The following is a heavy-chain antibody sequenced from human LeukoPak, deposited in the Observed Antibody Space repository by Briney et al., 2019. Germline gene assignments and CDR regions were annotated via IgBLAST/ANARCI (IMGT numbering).Heavy chain of an antibody. CDR2: INRSGST. V-gene: IGHV4-34*01. CDR3: ARSADYYGSGSYRRYYYYGMDV. CDR1: GGSFSGYY. D-gene: IGHD3-10*01. Sequence: SETLSLTCAVYGGSFSGYYWSWIRQPPGKGLEWIGEINRSGSTTNNPSLKSRVTIPVDTAKNQFSLKLSSGTAADTAVYYCARSADYYGSGSYRRYYYYGMDVWGQGTTVTVSS. J-gene: IGHJ6*02.